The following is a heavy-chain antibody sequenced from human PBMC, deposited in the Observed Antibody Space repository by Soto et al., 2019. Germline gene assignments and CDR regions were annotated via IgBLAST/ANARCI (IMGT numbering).Heavy chain of an antibody. D-gene: IGHD3-3*01. CDR3: ARDQGSITIFGVVSYFDY. V-gene: IGHV1-69*13. Sequence: ASVKVSCKASGGTFSSYAISWVRQAPGQGLEWMGGIIPIFGTANYAQKFQGRVTITADESTSTAYMELSSLRSEDTAVYYCARDQGSITIFGVVSYFDYWGQGTLVTVSS. CDR1: GGTFSSYA. J-gene: IGHJ4*02. CDR2: IIPIFGTA.